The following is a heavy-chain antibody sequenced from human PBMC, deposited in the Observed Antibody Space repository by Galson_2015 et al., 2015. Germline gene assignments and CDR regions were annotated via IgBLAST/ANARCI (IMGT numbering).Heavy chain of an antibody. V-gene: IGHV3-30-3*01. CDR2: ISYDGSVT. Sequence: SLRLSCAASGFNFRYSSMAWVRQAPGKGLEWVSVISYDGSVTFYAESVKGRFTISKDDSKNTLYLQMNSLRAEDTAVYYCARDIVGALYGMDVWGQGTTVTVSS. CDR1: GFNFRYSS. CDR3: ARDIVGALYGMDV. D-gene: IGHD1-26*01. J-gene: IGHJ6*02.